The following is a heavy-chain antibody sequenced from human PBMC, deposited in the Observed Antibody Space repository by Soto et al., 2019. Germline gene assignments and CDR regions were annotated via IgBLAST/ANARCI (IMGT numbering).Heavy chain of an antibody. CDR2: FDPEDGET. Sequence: GASVKVSCKVSGYTLTELSMHWVRQAPGKGLEWKGGFDPEDGETIYAQKFQGRVTMTEDTSTDTANIELSSLRSEDTAVNYCATGAAAGLIPYYFDYWGQGTLVTVSS. D-gene: IGHD6-13*01. J-gene: IGHJ4*02. V-gene: IGHV1-24*01. CDR3: ATGAAAGLIPYYFDY. CDR1: GYTLTELS.